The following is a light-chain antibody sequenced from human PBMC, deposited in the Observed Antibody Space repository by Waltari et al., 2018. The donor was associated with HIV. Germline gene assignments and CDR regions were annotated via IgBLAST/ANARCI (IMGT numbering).Light chain of an antibody. Sequence: QSALTQPRSVSGSPGQSVTIPCTVSSRYLNDDQNFSWYQHHAGNAPKLIIFGVNQRPSGVPERVSGSKSCSTASLTISGLQAEDEGHYYCCSYGGTYLFWIFGGGTQLTVL. J-gene: IGLJ2*01. CDR1: SRYLNDDQN. CDR3: CSYGGTYLFWI. V-gene: IGLV2-11*01. CDR2: GVN.